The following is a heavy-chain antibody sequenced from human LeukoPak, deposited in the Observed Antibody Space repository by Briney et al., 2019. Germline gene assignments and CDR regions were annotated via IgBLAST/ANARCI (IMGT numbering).Heavy chain of an antibody. D-gene: IGHD6-13*01. CDR1: GYTFTSYD. V-gene: IGHV1-2*06. Sequence: ASVKVSCKASGYTFTSYDINWVRQATGQGLEWMGRINPNSGGTNYAQKFQGRVTMTRDTSISTAYMELSRLRSDDTAVYYCARVSSSWYYYFDYWGQGTLVTVSS. J-gene: IGHJ4*02. CDR3: ARVSSSWYYYFDY. CDR2: INPNSGGT.